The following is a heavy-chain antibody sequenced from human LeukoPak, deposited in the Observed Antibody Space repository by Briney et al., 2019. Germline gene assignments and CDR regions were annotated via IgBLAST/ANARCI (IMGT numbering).Heavy chain of an antibody. CDR2: IGTVGDT. CDR1: GFTFSNYD. CDR3: ARASSGYDY. J-gene: IGHJ4*02. Sequence: GGSLRLSCAASGFTFSNYDMHWVRQTTGKGLEWVSVIGTVGDTYCAGSVKGRFTISRENARNSLYLQMNSLRAGDTAVYYCARASSGYDYWGQGTLVTVSS. V-gene: IGHV3-13*04. D-gene: IGHD3-22*01.